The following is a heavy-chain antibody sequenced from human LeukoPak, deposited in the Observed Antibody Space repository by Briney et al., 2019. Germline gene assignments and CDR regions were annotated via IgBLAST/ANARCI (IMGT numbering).Heavy chain of an antibody. CDR3: ARGGMGLTKDDNFDI. CDR2: ISSGSSHI. D-gene: IGHD3-16*01. J-gene: IGHJ3*02. V-gene: IGHV3-21*01. Sequence: GGSLRLSCAASAFAFSSYSVNWVRQAPGKGLEWVSSISSGSSHIFYADSVRGRFTISRDNAKNSLYLQMNSLRAEDTAVYYCARGGMGLTKDDNFDIWGQGTMVTVSS. CDR1: AFAFSSYS.